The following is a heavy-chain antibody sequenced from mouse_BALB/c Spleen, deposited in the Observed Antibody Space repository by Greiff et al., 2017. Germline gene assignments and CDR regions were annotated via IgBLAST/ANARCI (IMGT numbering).Heavy chain of an antibody. J-gene: IGHJ2*01. V-gene: IGHV5-6-5*01. CDR3: ARERYYGSRVYYFDY. CDR1: GFTFSSYA. CDR2: ISSGGST. D-gene: IGHD1-1*01. Sequence: DVKLVESGGGLVKPGGSLKLSCAASGFTFSSYAMSWVRQTPEKRLEWVASISSGGSTYYPDSVKGRFTISRDNARNILYLQMSSLRSEDTAMYYCARERYYGSRVYYFDYWGQGTTLTVSS.